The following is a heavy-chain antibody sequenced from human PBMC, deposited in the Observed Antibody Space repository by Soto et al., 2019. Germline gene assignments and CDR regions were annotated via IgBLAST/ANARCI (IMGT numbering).Heavy chain of an antibody. CDR2: IFPIDSDT. CDR3: ARWIAAGGTLN. D-gene: IGHD6-13*01. J-gene: IGHJ4*02. V-gene: IGHV5-51*01. Sequence: GESLTISCKGSGYSFTTYWIGWVRQMPGKGLEWMGIIFPIDSDTRYNPSFQGQVTISADKSISTAYLQWSSLKASDTAMYYCARWIAAGGTLNWGQGTLVTVSS. CDR1: GYSFTTYW.